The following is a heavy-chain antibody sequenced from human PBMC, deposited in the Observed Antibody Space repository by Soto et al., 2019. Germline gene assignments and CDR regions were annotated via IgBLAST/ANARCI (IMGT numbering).Heavy chain of an antibody. CDR1: GGTFRSYA. V-gene: IGHV1-69*10. CDR2: IIPILGTA. J-gene: IGHJ3*02. D-gene: IGHD3-22*01. Sequence: GASVKVSCEASGGTFRSYAISWVRQAPGQGLEWMGGIIPILGTANYAQKFQGRVTITADKSTSTAYMELSSLRSEDTAVYYCARSSPPLSRITMIVVVPGAFDIWGQGTMVTVSS. CDR3: ARSSPPLSRITMIVVVPGAFDI.